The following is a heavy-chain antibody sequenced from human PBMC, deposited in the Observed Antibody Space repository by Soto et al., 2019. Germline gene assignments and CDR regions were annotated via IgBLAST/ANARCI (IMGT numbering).Heavy chain of an antibody. D-gene: IGHD3-22*01. CDR1: GFTFSSYD. V-gene: IGHV3-13*01. CDR3: ARQGIVGAFDI. J-gene: IGHJ3*02. CDR2: IGTAGDT. Sequence: GGSLRLSCAASGFTFSSYDMHWVRQATGKGLEWVSAIGTAGDTYYPGSVKGRFTISRENAKNSLYLQMNSLRAGDTAVYYCARQGIVGAFDIWGQGTMVTVSS.